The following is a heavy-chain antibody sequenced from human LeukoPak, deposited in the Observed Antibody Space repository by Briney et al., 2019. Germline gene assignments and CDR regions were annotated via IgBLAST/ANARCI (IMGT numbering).Heavy chain of an antibody. J-gene: IGHJ4*02. CDR2: IYHSGST. D-gene: IGHD3-22*01. Sequence: PSETLSLTCAVSGYSISSGYYWGWIRQPPGKGLEWIGSIYHSGSTYYNPSLKSRVTISVDTSKNQFSLKLSSVTAADTAVYYCARNMYYXDSSGYYGYWGQGTLVTVSS. V-gene: IGHV4-38-2*01. CDR1: GYSISSGYY. CDR3: ARNMYYXDSSGYYGY.